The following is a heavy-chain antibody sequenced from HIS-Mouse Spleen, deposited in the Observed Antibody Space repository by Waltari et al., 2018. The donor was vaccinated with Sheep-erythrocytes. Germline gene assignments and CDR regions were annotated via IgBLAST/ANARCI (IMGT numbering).Heavy chain of an antibody. CDR1: GFTFDDYA. CDR3: AKDLGRITIFGVVNDAFDI. CDR2: ISWNSGSI. V-gene: IGHV3-9*01. D-gene: IGHD3-3*01. J-gene: IGHJ3*02. Sequence: EVQLVESGGGLVQPGRSLRLSCAASGFTFDDYAMHWVRQAPGKGLEWVSGISWNSGSIGYADSVKGRFTISRDNAKNSLYLQMNSLRAEDTALYYCAKDLGRITIFGVVNDAFDIWGQGTMVTVSS.